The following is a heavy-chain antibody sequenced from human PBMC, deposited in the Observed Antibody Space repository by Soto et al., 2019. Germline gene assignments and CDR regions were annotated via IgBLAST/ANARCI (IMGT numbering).Heavy chain of an antibody. CDR2: IYWDDDK. D-gene: IGHD1-1*01. Sequence: QITLKESGPTLVKPTQTLTLTCTFSGFSLTASEVGVGWMRQPPGTALEWLAIIYWDDDKRYSPSLKSRLTITKDTSKNHVVITMTNMDPVDTATYYGAYSRYNDGSLPFDYWGQGTLITVSS. CDR1: GFSLTASEVG. J-gene: IGHJ4*02. CDR3: AYSRYNDGSLPFDY. V-gene: IGHV2-5*02.